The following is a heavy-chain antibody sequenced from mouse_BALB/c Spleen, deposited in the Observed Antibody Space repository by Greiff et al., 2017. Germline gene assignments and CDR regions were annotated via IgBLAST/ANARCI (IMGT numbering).Heavy chain of an antibody. CDR2: IDPYYGGT. V-gene: IGHV1-39*01. Sequence: EVKLMESGPELEKPGASVKISCKASGYSFTGYNMNWVKQSNGKSLEWIGNIDPYYGGTSYNQKFKGKATLTVDKSSSTAYMQLRSLTSEDSAVYYCARGGDRYAMDYWGQGTSVTVSS. D-gene: IGHD3-3*01. CDR3: ARGGDRYAMDY. CDR1: GYSFTGYN. J-gene: IGHJ4*01.